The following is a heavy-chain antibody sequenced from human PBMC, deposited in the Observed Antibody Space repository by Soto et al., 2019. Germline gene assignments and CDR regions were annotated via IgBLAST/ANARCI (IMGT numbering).Heavy chain of an antibody. CDR2: IIPIGGTP. D-gene: IGHD3-22*01. J-gene: IGHJ4*02. CDR3: ATNYYDGSGHYFIFEH. V-gene: IGHV1-69*13. CDR1: GRTFNNYA. Sequence: WASVKVSCKASGRTFNNYAISWMRQAPGIGFEWLGVIIPIGGTPEHAQKFQGRVTISADESTNTAYMELSSLRSEDTAVYYCATNYYDGSGHYFIFEHWGQGTLVTVSS.